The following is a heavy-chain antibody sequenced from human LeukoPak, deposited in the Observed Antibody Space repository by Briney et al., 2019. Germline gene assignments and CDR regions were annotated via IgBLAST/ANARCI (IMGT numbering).Heavy chain of an antibody. CDR2: IYPGDSDT. J-gene: IGHJ4*02. D-gene: IGHD3-9*01. CDR3: ARRRQLRYFDIRYYFDY. CDR1: GYSFANYW. V-gene: IGHV5-51*01. Sequence: GESLKISCKGSGYSFANYWIGWVRQMPGKGLEWMGIIYPGDSDTRYSPSFQGQVTISADKSISTAYLQWSSLKASDTAMYYCARRRQLRYFDIRYYFDYWGQGTLVTVSS.